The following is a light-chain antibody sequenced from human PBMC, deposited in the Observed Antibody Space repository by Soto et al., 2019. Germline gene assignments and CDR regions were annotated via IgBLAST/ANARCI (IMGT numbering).Light chain of an antibody. CDR2: DVS. CDR1: SSDVGGFNY. Sequence: QSALTQPRSVSGSPGQSVTISCTGTSSDVGGFNYVSWYQQYPGKAPKLMIYDVSKRPSGVPDRFSGSKSGASASLAISGLQPEDEGDYYCAAWDDSLNGWVFGGGTQLTV. J-gene: IGLJ3*02. CDR3: AAWDDSLNGWV. V-gene: IGLV2-11*01.